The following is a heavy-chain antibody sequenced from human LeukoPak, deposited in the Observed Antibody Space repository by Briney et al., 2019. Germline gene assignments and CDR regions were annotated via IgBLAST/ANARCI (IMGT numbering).Heavy chain of an antibody. V-gene: IGHV1-8*01. CDR2: MNPNSGNT. CDR1: GYTFTSYD. CDR3: ARGPYGGIAAAECTDY. J-gene: IGHJ4*02. D-gene: IGHD6-13*01. Sequence: ASVKVSCKASGYTFTSYDINWVRQATGQGLEWMGWMNPNSGNTGYAQKFQGRVTMTRNTSISTAYMELSSLRSEDTAVYYCARGPYGGIAAAECTDYWGQGTLVTVSS.